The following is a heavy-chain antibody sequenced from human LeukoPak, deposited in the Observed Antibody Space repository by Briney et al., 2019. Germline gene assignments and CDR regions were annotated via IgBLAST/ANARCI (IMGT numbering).Heavy chain of an antibody. CDR2: IWYDGSNK. V-gene: IGHV3-33*06. J-gene: IGHJ4*02. Sequence: GRSLRLSCAASGFTFSSYGMHWVRQAPGKGLEWVAVIWYDGSNKYYADSVKGRFTISRDNSKNTLYLQMNSLRAEDTAVYYCAKGGLGHFDYWGQGTLVTVSS. CDR3: AKGGLGHFDY. D-gene: IGHD3-16*01. CDR1: GFTFSSYG.